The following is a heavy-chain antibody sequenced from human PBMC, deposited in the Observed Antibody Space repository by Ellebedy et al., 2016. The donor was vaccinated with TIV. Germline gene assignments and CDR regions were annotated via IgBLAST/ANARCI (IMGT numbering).Heavy chain of an antibody. D-gene: IGHD6-19*01. CDR3: AKNVIRKRVAGLNDY. J-gene: IGHJ4*02. V-gene: IGHV3-23*01. Sequence: GGSLRLXXVASGLTFSTYVMSWVRQAPGKGLECASTINDNGNSTYFADSVKGRFTISRDNSKNTLYLQMNSLRAEDTGVYYCAKNVIRKRVAGLNDYWGQGTLVIVS. CDR2: INDNGNST. CDR1: GLTFSTYV.